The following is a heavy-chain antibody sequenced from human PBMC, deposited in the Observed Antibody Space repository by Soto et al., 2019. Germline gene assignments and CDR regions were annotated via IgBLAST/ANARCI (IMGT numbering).Heavy chain of an antibody. CDR2: IGTAGDT. D-gene: IGHD3-22*01. CDR3: ARAIGPTLFDY. J-gene: IGHJ4*02. CDR1: GFTFSSYD. V-gene: IGHV3-13*04. Sequence: GGSLRLSCSASGFTFSSYDMHWVRQGPGKGLEWVSAIGTAGDTNYAGSVKGRFTISRENAKNSLYLQMNSLRAGDTAIYFCARAIGPTLFDYWGQGTLVTVS.